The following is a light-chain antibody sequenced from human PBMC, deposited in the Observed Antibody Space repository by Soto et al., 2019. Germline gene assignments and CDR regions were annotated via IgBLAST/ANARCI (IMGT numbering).Light chain of an antibody. Sequence: QWPGTLSLTPGERATLSCRASQSVSSSYLAWYQQKPGQAPRLLIYGASSRATGIPDRFSGSGSGTDFTLTISRLEPEDFAVYYCQQYGSSPRTFGQGTKVDIK. CDR2: GAS. V-gene: IGKV3-20*01. CDR1: QSVSSSY. CDR3: QQYGSSPRT. J-gene: IGKJ1*01.